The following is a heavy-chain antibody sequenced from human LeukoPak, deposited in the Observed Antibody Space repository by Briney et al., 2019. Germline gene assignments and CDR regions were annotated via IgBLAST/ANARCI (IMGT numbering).Heavy chain of an antibody. J-gene: IGHJ4*02. V-gene: IGHV3-23*01. D-gene: IGHD2-8*02. CDR1: RFIFDDYG. Sequence: GGSLRLSCAASRFIFDDYGMSWVRQAPGKGLEWVSSIFPSGGEIHYADSVRGRFTISRDNSKSTLSLQMNSLRAEDTAIYYCATYRQVLLPFESWGQGTLVTVSS. CDR3: ATYRQVLLPFES. CDR2: IFPSGGEI.